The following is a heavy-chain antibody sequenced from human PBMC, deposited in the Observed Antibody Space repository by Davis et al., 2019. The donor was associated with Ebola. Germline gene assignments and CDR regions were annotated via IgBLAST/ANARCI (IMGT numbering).Heavy chain of an antibody. CDR1: GFTFSSYA. V-gene: IGHV3-23*01. D-gene: IGHD6-13*01. CDR3: AKVIDSSAWYGYALDV. J-gene: IGHJ6*02. Sequence: GESLKISCAASGFTFSSYAMTWVRQAPGKGLEWVSAISGSGGSTYYADSVKGRFTISRDNSKKTLYLQMNSLRAEDTAVYYCAKVIDSSAWYGYALDVWGQGTTVTVSS. CDR2: ISGSGGST.